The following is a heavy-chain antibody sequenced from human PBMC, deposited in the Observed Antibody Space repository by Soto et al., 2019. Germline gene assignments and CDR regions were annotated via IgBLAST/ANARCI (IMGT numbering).Heavy chain of an antibody. CDR2: IKQDGSEK. CDR3: ARDPDYDSSGSNPYFDY. Sequence: GGSLRLSXAASGFTFSSYWMSWVRQAPGKGLEWVANIKQDGSEKYYVDSVKGRFTISRDNAKNSLYLQMSSLRAEDTAVYYCARDPDYDSSGSNPYFDYWGQGTLVTVSS. D-gene: IGHD3-22*01. CDR1: GFTFSSYW. J-gene: IGHJ4*02. V-gene: IGHV3-7*01.